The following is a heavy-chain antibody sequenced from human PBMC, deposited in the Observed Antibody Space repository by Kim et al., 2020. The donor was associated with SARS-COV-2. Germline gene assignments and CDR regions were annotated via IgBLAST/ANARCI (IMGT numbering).Heavy chain of an antibody. V-gene: IGHV4-34*01. CDR3: ARGPGYSSSWYGAGNWF. Sequence: SETLSLTCAVYGGSFSGYYWSWIRQPPGKGLEWIGEINHSGSTNYNPSLKSRVTISVDTSKNQFSLKLSSVTAADTAVYYCARGPGYSSSWYGAGNWF. D-gene: IGHD6-13*01. CDR1: GGSFSGYY. J-gene: IGHJ5*01. CDR2: INHSGST.